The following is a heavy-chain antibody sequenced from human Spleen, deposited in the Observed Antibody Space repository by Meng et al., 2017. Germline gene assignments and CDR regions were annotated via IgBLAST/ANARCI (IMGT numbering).Heavy chain of an antibody. CDR3: ARHLNWNDGADALDI. CDR2: IFPSDSKT. V-gene: IGHV5-51*01. Sequence: GESLKISCQGSGYNFATYWIAWVRQMPGNGLEWMGVIFPSDSKTRYGPSFQGQVTISADTSITTAYLQWNSLKASDTAIYYCARHLNWNDGADALDIWGQGKVVT. CDR1: GYNFATYW. J-gene: IGHJ3*02. D-gene: IGHD1-1*01.